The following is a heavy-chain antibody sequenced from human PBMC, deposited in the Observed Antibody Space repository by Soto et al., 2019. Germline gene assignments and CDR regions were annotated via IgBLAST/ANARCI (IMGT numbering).Heavy chain of an antibody. CDR1: GFTFSTYS. D-gene: IGHD3-3*01. Sequence: EVQLVESGGGLVKPGGSLRLSCAASGFTFSTYSMNWVRQAPGKGLEWVSSITGSSSYIYYADSVKGRFTISRDNAKNSLYLQMNSLRAEDTAVYYCARDPTNARYDFWSAYYTGPNDFWGQGTLVTVSS. CDR2: ITGSSSYI. V-gene: IGHV3-21*01. J-gene: IGHJ4*02. CDR3: ARDPTNARYDFWSAYYTGPNDF.